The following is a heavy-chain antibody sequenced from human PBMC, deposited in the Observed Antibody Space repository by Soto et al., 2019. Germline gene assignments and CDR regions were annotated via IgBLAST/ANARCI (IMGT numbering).Heavy chain of an antibody. V-gene: IGHV3-48*03. CDR1: GFTFMTYE. Sequence: WGSLRLSCAASGFTFMTYEINFFRQAPGKWLEWISYISSSDNTVFYADAVKGRFTISRDNAKNSLYLHMNSLRAEDTAVYYCAREGIATAGPHFDYWGQGTLVTVS. J-gene: IGHJ4*02. CDR3: AREGIATAGPHFDY. D-gene: IGHD6-13*01. CDR2: ISSSDNTV.